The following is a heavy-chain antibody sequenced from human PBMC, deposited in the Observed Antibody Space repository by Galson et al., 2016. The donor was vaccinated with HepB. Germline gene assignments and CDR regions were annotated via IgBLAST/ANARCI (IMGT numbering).Heavy chain of an antibody. V-gene: IGHV3-49*03. Sequence: SLRLSCAASGFTFGVYAMSWFSQAPGKGLEWVGFIRSNTYGGTTEYDAPVKGRFTIPRDDSNSIAYLQMNSLKTEDTAVYYCTPTWLGVETSSWGQGTLVTVSS. CDR2: IRSNTYGGTT. J-gene: IGHJ4*02. CDR3: TPTWLGVETSS. D-gene: IGHD1-26*01. CDR1: GFTFGVYA.